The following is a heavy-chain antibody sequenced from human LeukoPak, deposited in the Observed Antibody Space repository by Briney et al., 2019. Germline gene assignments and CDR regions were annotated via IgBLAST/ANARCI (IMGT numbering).Heavy chain of an antibody. D-gene: IGHD3-9*01. V-gene: IGHV2-5*02. CDR3: AHSREYYDILTGYYGSNWFDP. J-gene: IGHJ5*02. CDR2: IYWDDDK. CDR1: GFSLSTSGVG. Sequence: SGPTLVKPTQTLTLTCTFSGFSLSTSGVGVGWIRQSRGKALEWLALIYWDDDKRNSPSLKSRLTITKDTYKNQVVLTMTNMDPVDTATYHCAHSREYYDILTGYYGSNWFDPWGQGTLVTVSS.